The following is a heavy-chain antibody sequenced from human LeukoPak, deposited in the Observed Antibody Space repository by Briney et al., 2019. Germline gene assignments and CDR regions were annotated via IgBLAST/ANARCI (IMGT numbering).Heavy chain of an antibody. CDR1: GYTFTGYY. J-gene: IGHJ4*02. V-gene: IGHV1-2*02. Sequence: GASVKVSCKASGYTFTGYYMHWVRQAPGQGLEWMGWINPNSGGTNYAQKFQGRVTMTRDTSISTAYMELSRLRSDDTAVYYCARDWRGAVAGRRDYWGQGTLVTVSS. CDR2: INPNSGGT. D-gene: IGHD6-19*01. CDR3: ARDWRGAVAGRRDY.